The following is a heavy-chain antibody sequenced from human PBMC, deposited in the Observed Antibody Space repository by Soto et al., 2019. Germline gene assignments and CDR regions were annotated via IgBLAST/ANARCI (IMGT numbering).Heavy chain of an antibody. V-gene: IGHV1-3*05. Sequence: QVQLVQSGAEEKKPGASVKVSCKASGYTFTSYAMHWVRQAPGQRLEWMGWINAGNGNTKYSQKFQGRVTITRDTSASTAYMELSSLRSEDTAVYYCAGDPDYYDSSGALDYWGQGTLVTVSS. CDR3: AGDPDYYDSSGALDY. D-gene: IGHD3-22*01. CDR1: GYTFTSYA. J-gene: IGHJ4*02. CDR2: INAGNGNT.